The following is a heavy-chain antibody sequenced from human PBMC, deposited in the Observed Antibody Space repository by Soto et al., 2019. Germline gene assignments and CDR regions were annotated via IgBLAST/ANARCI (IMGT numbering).Heavy chain of an antibody. Sequence: QVQLVQSGAEVKKPGSSVKVSCKASGGTFSSYTISWVRQAPGQGLEWMGRIIPILGIANYAQKFQGRVTITADKPTSTAYMELSSLRSEDTAVYYCARGITMVRGDFDYWGQGTLVTVSS. CDR3: ARGITMVRGDFDY. D-gene: IGHD3-10*01. CDR1: GGTFSSYT. J-gene: IGHJ4*02. V-gene: IGHV1-69*02. CDR2: IIPILGIA.